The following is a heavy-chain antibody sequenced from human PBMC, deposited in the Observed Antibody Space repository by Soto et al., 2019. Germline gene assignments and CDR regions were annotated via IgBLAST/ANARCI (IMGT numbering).Heavy chain of an antibody. Sequence: SLRLSCAASGFTFSSYAMHWVRQAPGKGLEWVAVISYDGSNKYDADSVKGRFTISRDNSKNTLYLQMNSLRAEDTAVYYCARDIAAAGTQDYYYGMDVWGQGTTGTVSS. J-gene: IGHJ6*02. CDR1: GFTFSSYA. CDR2: ISYDGSNK. CDR3: ARDIAAAGTQDYYYGMDV. D-gene: IGHD6-13*01. V-gene: IGHV3-30-3*01.